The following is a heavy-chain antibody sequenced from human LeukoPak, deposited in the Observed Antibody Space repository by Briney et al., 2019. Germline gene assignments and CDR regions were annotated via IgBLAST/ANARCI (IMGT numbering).Heavy chain of an antibody. J-gene: IGHJ6*03. CDR3: TRDHYYYMDV. CDR1: GYTFGGYA. Sequence: GGSLRLSCTASGYTFGGYAMSWVRQAPGKGLEWVAFIRTKPTGGTTDYAASVKDRFTISRDDSKSIAYLQMNSLKTEDTALYYCTRDHYYYMDVWGKGTTVTVSS. V-gene: IGHV3-49*04. CDR2: IRTKPTGGTT.